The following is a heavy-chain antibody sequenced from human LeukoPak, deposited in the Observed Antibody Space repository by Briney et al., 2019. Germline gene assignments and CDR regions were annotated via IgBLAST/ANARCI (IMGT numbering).Heavy chain of an antibody. V-gene: IGHV1-18*01. D-gene: IGHD4-17*01. CDR1: DYTFSSYG. Sequence: ASVKVSCKASDYTFSSYGISWVRQAPGQGLEWMGWISTYNGDTHYAQKFQGRVTMTTDTSTSTAYMELRSLRSDDTAMYYCARRGGKNYGDYLLYYYYMDVWGKGTTVTVSS. CDR2: ISTYNGDT. CDR3: ARRGGKNYGDYLLYYYYMDV. J-gene: IGHJ6*03.